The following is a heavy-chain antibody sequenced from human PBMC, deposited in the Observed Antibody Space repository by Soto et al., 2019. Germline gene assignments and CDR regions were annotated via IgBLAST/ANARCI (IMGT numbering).Heavy chain of an antibody. V-gene: IGHV4-59*01. CDR3: ARTSSSTVTTSYWFDP. J-gene: IGHJ5*02. CDR1: GGSISSYY. CDR2: IYYSGST. D-gene: IGHD4-17*01. Sequence: SETLSLTCTVSGGSISSYYWSWIRQPPGKGLEWIGYIYYSGSTNYNPSLKSRVTISVDTSKNQFSLKLSSVTAADTAVYYCARTSSSTVTTSYWFDPWGQGTLVTVSS.